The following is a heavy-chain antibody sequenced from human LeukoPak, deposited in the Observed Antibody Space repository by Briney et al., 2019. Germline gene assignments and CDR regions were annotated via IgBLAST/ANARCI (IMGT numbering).Heavy chain of an antibody. CDR2: VYYTGST. CDR3: ARSYRGYCSGGSCHSGYLDY. V-gene: IGHV4-59*01. D-gene: IGHD2-15*01. Sequence: KPSETLSLTCTVSGGSISSYYWTWIRQTPGKGLEWMGYVYYTGSTNYNPFLKSRITISVDTSKNQFSLKLTSVTAADTAIYYCARSYRGYCSGGSCHSGYLDYWGQGSLVSVSA. J-gene: IGHJ4*02. CDR1: GGSISSYY.